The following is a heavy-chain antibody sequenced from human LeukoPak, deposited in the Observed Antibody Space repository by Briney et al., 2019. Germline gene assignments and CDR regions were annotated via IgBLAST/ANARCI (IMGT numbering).Heavy chain of an antibody. J-gene: IGHJ6*02. D-gene: IGHD2-2*01. V-gene: IGHV6-1*01. CDR3: ARGGRYCSSTSCYYYYGMDV. CDR2: TYYRSKWYN. CDR1: GDIVSSNSAA. Sequence: SQTLSLTCAISGDIVSSNSAAWNWIRQSPSRGLEWLGRTYYRSKWYNDYAVSVKSRITINPDTSKNQFSLQLNSVTPEDTAVYYCARGGRYCSSTSCYYYYGMDVWGQGTTVTVSS.